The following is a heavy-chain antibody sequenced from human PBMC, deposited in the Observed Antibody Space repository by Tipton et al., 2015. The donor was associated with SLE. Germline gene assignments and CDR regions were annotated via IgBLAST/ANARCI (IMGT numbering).Heavy chain of an antibody. CDR2: FYSSGTT. Sequence: TLSLTCSVSGASISSAGIFWTWIRQPAGKALEWIGHFYSSGTTNCNPSLKSRVTISLDTSTNQFSLKLTSVTAADTALYYCARNDAQFDAFDIWGQGTAVTVSS. V-gene: IGHV4-61*09. J-gene: IGHJ3*02. CDR1: GASISSAGIF. CDR3: ARNDAQFDAFDI. D-gene: IGHD6-19*01.